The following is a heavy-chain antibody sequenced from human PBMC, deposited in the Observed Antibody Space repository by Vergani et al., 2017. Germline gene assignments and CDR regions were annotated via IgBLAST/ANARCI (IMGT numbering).Heavy chain of an antibody. CDR3: ARSLVAGKGGY. CDR1: GGSFSGYY. Sequence: QVQLQQWGAGLLKPSETLSLTCAVYGGSFSGYYWSWIPQPPGKGLEWIGEINHSGSTNYNPSLKSRVTISVDTSKNQFSLKLSSVTAADTAVYYCARSLVAGKGGYWGQGTRVAVSS. CDR2: INHSGST. D-gene: IGHD6-19*01. V-gene: IGHV4-34*01. J-gene: IGHJ4*02.